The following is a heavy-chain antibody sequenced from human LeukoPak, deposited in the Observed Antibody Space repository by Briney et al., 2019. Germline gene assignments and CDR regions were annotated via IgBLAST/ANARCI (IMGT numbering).Heavy chain of an antibody. Sequence: ASVKVSCKASGYTFTTSYMHWVRQAPGQGLEWMGIINPSGGSTTYAQKFQGRVTMTRDTSTSTVYMELSSLRSEDTAVYYCARAGGYCSGGRCYNWLDPWGQGTLVIVSS. V-gene: IGHV1-46*01. CDR3: ARAGGYCSGGRCYNWLDP. CDR1: GYTFTTSY. D-gene: IGHD2-15*01. CDR2: INPSGGST. J-gene: IGHJ5*02.